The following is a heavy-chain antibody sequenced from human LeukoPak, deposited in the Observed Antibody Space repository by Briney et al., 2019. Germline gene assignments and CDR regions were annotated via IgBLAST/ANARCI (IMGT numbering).Heavy chain of an antibody. CDR1: GFTYTDYS. CDR3: AKDRYYGSGSEYYYYGMDV. J-gene: IGHJ6*02. Sequence: GGSLRLSCSASGFTYTDYSMSWVRQVPGKGLEWVSGLGRTGEYKYYADSVKGRFTISRDNSKNTLYLQMNSLRAEDTAVYYCAKDRYYGSGSEYYYYGMDVWGQGTTVTVSS. D-gene: IGHD3-10*01. V-gene: IGHV3-23*01. CDR2: LGRTGEYK.